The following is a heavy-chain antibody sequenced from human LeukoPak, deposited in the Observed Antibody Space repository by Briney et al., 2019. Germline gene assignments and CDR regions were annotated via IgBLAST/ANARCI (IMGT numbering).Heavy chain of an antibody. CDR2: IKEDGRDK. V-gene: IGHV3-7*01. CDR3: AKNGHYLDS. Sequence: GGSLRLSCAASGFTFSSYWMSRVRQAPGKGLEWVADIKEDGRDKYYVDSVKGRFTISRDNAKNSLYLQMNSLRAEDTAVYYCAKNGHYLDSWGQGTLVTVSS. D-gene: IGHD2-8*01. CDR1: GFTFSSYW. J-gene: IGHJ4*02.